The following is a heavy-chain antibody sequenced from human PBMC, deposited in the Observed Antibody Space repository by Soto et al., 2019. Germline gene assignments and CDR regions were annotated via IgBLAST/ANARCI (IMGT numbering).Heavy chain of an antibody. CDR2: ISGGGGRT. D-gene: IGHD2-21*01. V-gene: IGHV3-23*01. CDR3: AKGGADCGGDLCYYGIDY. Sequence: GGSLRLSCAASGFPFTAYAMNWVRQAPGKGLEWVSGISGGGGRTYYADSVTGRFTISRDKSKDTLYLQMSSLRAEDTAIYYCAKGGADCGGDLCYYGIDYWGQGAQVTVSS. J-gene: IGHJ4*02. CDR1: GFPFTAYA.